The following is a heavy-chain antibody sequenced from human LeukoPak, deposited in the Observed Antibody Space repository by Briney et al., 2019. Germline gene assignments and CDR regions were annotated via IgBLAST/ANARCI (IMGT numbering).Heavy chain of an antibody. CDR1: GFPFSNYW. J-gene: IGHJ4*02. Sequence: GSLRLSCAAPGFPFSNYWMHWVRQPPGKGLEWVSRVNGDGSTTTYADSVKGRFTISRDNAKNSLYLQMSSLRAEDTALYYCAKDLKGSGGLGGNFDYWGQGTLVTVSS. V-gene: IGHV3-74*01. D-gene: IGHD3-10*01. CDR2: VNGDGSTT. CDR3: AKDLKGSGGLGGNFDY.